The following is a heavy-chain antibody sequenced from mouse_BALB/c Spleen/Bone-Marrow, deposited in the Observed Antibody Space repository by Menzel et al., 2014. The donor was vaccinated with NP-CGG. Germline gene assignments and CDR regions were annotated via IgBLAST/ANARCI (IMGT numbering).Heavy chain of an antibody. V-gene: IGHV5-15*02. D-gene: IGHD2-14*01. CDR1: GFTFSDYG. J-gene: IGHJ3*01. Sequence: EVQLVESGGGLVQPGGSRKLSCAASGFTFSDYGMAWVRQAPGKGPEWVAFISNLAYSIYYADTVTGRFTISRENAKNTLYLEMSSLRSEDTAMYYCARVDMYDKGAWFAYWGQGTLVTVSA. CDR3: ARVDMYDKGAWFAY. CDR2: ISNLAYSI.